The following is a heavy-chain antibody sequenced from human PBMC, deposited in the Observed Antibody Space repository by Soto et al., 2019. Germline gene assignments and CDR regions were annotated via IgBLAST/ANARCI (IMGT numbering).Heavy chain of an antibody. J-gene: IGHJ4*02. CDR2: INPNSGNT. CDR1: GYTFTSHA. V-gene: IGHV1-18*04. Sequence: QVELVQSGAEVKKPGASVKVSCKASGYTFTSHAISWVRQAPGQGLEWVGWINPNSGNTGSAQNFQDRVTLTTDTSSNTVFSELRSLTSDEKAFDYCGRTASWSRWVDHWGQGTLVTVAS. D-gene: IGHD3-3*01. CDR3: GRTASWSRWVDH.